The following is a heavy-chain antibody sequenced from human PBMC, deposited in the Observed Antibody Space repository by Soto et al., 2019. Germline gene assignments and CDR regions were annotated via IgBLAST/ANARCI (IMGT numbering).Heavy chain of an antibody. CDR2: IKEDGSEK. Sequence: GGSLRLSCAASRFTFSTYWMTWVRQAPGKGLEWVANIKEDGSEKYYVDSVKGRFTISRDNAKNSLYLQINSLRAEDTAVYYCARDSSLFGMDVWGQGTTVTVSS. CDR3: ARDSSLFGMDV. J-gene: IGHJ6*02. V-gene: IGHV3-7*05. CDR1: RFTFSTYW.